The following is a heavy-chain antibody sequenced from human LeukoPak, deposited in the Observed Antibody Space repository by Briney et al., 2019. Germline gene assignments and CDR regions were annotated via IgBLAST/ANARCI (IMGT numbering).Heavy chain of an antibody. V-gene: IGHV3-30*04. CDR3: AREVAAAGNNWFDP. J-gene: IGHJ5*02. CDR2: ISYDGSNK. Sequence: TGGSLRLSCAASGFTFSSYAMHWVRQAPGKGLEWVAVISYDGSNKYYADSVKGRFTISRDNSKNTLYLQTNSLRAEDTAVYYCAREVAAAGNNWFDPWGQGTLVTVSS. D-gene: IGHD6-13*01. CDR1: GFTFSSYA.